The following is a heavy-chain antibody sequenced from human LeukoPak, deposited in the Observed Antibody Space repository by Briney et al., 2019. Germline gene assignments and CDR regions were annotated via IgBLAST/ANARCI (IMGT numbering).Heavy chain of an antibody. J-gene: IGHJ4*02. CDR2: INHSGST. V-gene: IGHV4-34*01. CDR1: GGSFSGYY. CDR3: ARHARLGSHRYFDY. Sequence: SETLSLTCAVYGGSFSGYYWSWIRQPPGKGLEWIGEINHSGSTNYNPSLKSRVTISVDTSKNQFSLKLSSVTAADTAVYYCARHARLGSHRYFDYWGQGTLVTVSS. D-gene: IGHD1-1*01.